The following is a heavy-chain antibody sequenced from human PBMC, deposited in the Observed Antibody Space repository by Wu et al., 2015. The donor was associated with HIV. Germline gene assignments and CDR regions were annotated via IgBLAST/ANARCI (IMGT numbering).Heavy chain of an antibody. CDR2: INPDTGVT. Sequence: QVQLVQSGAEMKKPGASVKVSCKTSGYTFIGYYMHWVRQAPGQGLEWMGWINPDTGVTNYARKFQGRVTMTSDTSISAASMELRSLRSDDTAVYYCARAQAWFDPWGQGTLVTVSS. J-gene: IGHJ5*02. CDR3: ARAQAWFDP. CDR1: GYTFIGYY. V-gene: IGHV1-2*02.